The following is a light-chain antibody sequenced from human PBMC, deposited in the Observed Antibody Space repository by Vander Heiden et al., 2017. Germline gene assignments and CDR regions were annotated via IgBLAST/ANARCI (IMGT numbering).Light chain of an antibody. CDR2: GVS. Sequence: VLTQSPGTLSLSPGERATLSCRASQSVSSGYLAWYQQRPGQAPRLLIYGVSSRATGIPDRFSGSGSGTDFTLTISRLEPEDFAVYYCQQYGSSPYTFGQGTRLDI. CDR1: QSVSSGY. CDR3: QQYGSSPYT. V-gene: IGKV3-20*01. J-gene: IGKJ2*01.